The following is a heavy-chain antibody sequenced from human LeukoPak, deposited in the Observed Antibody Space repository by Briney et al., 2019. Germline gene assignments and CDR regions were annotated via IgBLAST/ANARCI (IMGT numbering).Heavy chain of an antibody. CDR2: IRSKGYGGTT. CDR3: WKSSGTWY. V-gene: IGHV3-49*04. J-gene: IGHJ4*02. Sequence: GGSLRLSCTTSGFTFGDYAMSWVRQAPGKGLEWVGVIRSKGYGGTTEYAASVKGRFTISRDDSKSIAYLQMNSLKTEDTAVYYCWKSSGTWYWGQGTLVTVSS. D-gene: IGHD6-13*01. CDR1: GFTFGDYA.